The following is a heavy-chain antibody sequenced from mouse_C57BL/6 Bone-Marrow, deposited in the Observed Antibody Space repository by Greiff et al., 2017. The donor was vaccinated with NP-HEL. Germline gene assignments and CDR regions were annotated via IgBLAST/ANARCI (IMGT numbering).Heavy chain of an antibody. V-gene: IGHV14-1*01. CDR1: GFNIKDYY. CDR2: IDPEDGDT. Sequence: EVKLMESGAELVRPGASVKLSCTASGFNIKDYYMHWVKQRPEQGLEWIGRIDPEDGDTEYAPKFQGKATMTADTSSNTAYLQLSSLTSEDTAVYYCTTGCHTTLVEGWYFDVWGTGTTVTVSS. J-gene: IGHJ1*03. D-gene: IGHD2-10*02. CDR3: TTGCHTTLVEGWYFDV.